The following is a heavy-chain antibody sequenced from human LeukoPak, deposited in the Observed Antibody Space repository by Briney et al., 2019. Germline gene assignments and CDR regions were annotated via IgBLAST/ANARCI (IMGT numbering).Heavy chain of an antibody. J-gene: IGHJ6*02. CDR3: ARGGGSGSYYTTSWLGYYYYYGMDV. D-gene: IGHD3-10*01. Sequence: GRSLRLSCAASGFTFSSYGMHWVRQAPGKGLEWVAVIWYDGSNKYYADSVKGRFTISRDNSKNTLYLQMNSLRAEDTAVYYCARGGGSGSYYTTSWLGYYYYYGMDVWGQGTTVTVSS. CDR2: IWYDGSNK. CDR1: GFTFSSYG. V-gene: IGHV3-33*01.